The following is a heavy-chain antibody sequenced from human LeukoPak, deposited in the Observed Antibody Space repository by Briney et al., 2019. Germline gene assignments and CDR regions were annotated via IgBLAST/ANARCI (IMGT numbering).Heavy chain of an antibody. D-gene: IGHD3-16*01. J-gene: IGHJ4*02. V-gene: IGHV3-21*01. CDR1: GVTFSSYI. CDR3: IRDLFDDYSLDY. CDR2: INSDSSLM. Sequence: PGGALRLSCAASGVTFSSYIMNSGRHAPGKGLEWGSPINSDSSLMFYAESVKGRFTISTDNTRSSLCLQKSTLRAEDTAVYYCIRDLFDDYSLDYWGQGALVTVSS.